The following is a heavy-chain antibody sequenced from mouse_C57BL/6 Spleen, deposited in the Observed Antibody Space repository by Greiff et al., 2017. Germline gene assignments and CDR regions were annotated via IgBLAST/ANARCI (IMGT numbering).Heavy chain of an antibody. CDR2: IDPENGDT. Sequence: EVQLQQPGAELVRPGASVKLSCTASGFNIKDDYMHWVKQRPEQGLEWIGWIDPENGDTEYAPKFQGKATMTVDTSSNTAYLQLSSLTSEDTAVYYCATRITTVVAPFAYGGQGTLGTVSA. CDR1: GFNIKDDY. J-gene: IGHJ3*01. D-gene: IGHD1-1*01. V-gene: IGHV14-4*01. CDR3: ATRITTVVAPFAY.